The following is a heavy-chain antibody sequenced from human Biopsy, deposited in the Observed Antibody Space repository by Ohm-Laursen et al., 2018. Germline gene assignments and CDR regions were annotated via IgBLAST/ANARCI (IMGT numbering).Heavy chain of an antibody. CDR3: GNEVHGRDY. J-gene: IGHJ4*02. CDR2: INQSGTT. V-gene: IGHV4-34*08. Sequence: TLSLTCAVFSKTFSDYQWSWIRQPPGKGLEWIGQINQSGTTNYNPSLKSRVSISADASKYEFSLRLTSVTAADTAVYFCGNEVHGRDYWGLGAQVTVSS. CDR1: SKTFSDYQ. D-gene: IGHD2-15*01.